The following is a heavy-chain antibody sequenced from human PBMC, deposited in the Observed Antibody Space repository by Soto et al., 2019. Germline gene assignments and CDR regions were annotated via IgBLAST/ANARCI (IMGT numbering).Heavy chain of an antibody. CDR3: AKERYYYDSSGYYYAYYFDY. CDR1: GFTFSSYA. J-gene: IGHJ4*02. Sequence: AGGSLRLSCAASGFTFSSYAMGWVRQAPGKGLEWVSAISGSGGSTYYADSVKGRFTISRDNSKNTLYLQMNSLRAEDTAVYYCAKERYYYDSSGYYYAYYFDYWGQGTLVTVSS. CDR2: ISGSGGST. V-gene: IGHV3-23*01. D-gene: IGHD3-22*01.